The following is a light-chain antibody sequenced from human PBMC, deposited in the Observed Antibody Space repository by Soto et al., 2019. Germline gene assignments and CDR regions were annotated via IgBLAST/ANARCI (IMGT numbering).Light chain of an antibody. Sequence: QSALTQPRSVSGSPGQSVTISCTGTSSDVGGYNYVSWYQRYPGKAPKLMIYDVNKRPSGVPDRFSGSKSGNTASLTISGLQAEDEADYYCCSFAGSYTFVFGGGTKLTVL. CDR3: CSFAGSYTFV. CDR1: SSDVGGYNY. J-gene: IGLJ2*01. V-gene: IGLV2-11*01. CDR2: DVN.